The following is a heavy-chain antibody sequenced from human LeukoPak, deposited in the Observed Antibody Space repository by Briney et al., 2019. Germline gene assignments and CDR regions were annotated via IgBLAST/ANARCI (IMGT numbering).Heavy chain of an antibody. D-gene: IGHD3-9*01. CDR2: IYHSGST. V-gene: IGHV4-30-2*01. Sequence: PSQTLSLTCAVSGGSISSGGYSWSWIRQPPGKGLEWIGYIYHSGSTYYNPSLKSRVTISVDRSKNQFSLKLSSVTAADTAVYYCAREVRYFGANWFDPWGQGTLVTVSS. CDR3: AREVRYFGANWFDP. J-gene: IGHJ5*02. CDR1: GGSISSGGYS.